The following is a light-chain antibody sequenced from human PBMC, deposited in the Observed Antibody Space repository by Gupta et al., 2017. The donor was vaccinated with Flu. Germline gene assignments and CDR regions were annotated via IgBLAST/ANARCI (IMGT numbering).Light chain of an antibody. CDR3: AAWDDSLNGVV. J-gene: IGLJ2*01. CDR2: CDD. CDR1: NSNIENNA. V-gene: IGLV1-36*01. Sequence: RVAISCSGSNSNIENNAVNWYQQLPGKAPKLLIYCDDFLPSGVAGRFSGSKSGASASLAISGLQADDEADYYCAAWDDSLNGVVFGGGTRLTVL.